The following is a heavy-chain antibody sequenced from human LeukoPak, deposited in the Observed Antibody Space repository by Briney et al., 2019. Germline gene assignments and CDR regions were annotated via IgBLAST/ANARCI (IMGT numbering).Heavy chain of an antibody. CDR2: ITGTTGGT. CDR1: GFTFSSYS. D-gene: IGHD1-7*01. V-gene: IGHV3-23*01. CDR3: AKRLIGNSGLYNFDY. Sequence: GGSLRLSCAASGFTFSSYSMNWVRQAPGKGLEVVSSITGTTGGTYYADSVKGRFTISRDNSKNTLYLQMNSLRAEDTAIYYCAKRLIGNSGLYNFDYWGQGALVTVSS. J-gene: IGHJ4*02.